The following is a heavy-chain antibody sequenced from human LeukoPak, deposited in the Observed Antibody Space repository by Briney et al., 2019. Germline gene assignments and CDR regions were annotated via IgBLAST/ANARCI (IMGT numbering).Heavy chain of an antibody. D-gene: IGHD1-26*01. CDR2: IYPGDSDT. CDR3: ARLADTTS. CDR1: GYTFTNYW. V-gene: IGHV5-51*01. J-gene: IGHJ5*02. Sequence: GESLKISCKGSGYTFTNYWSAWVRQMPGKGLEWMGIIYPGDSDTRYSPSFQGQVTISDDKSTTTAYLQWSSLKASDTAMYFCARLADTTSWGQGTLVTVSS.